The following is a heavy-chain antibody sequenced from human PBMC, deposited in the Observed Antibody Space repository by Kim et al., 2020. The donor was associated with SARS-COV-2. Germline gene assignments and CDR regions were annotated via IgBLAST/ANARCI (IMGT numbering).Heavy chain of an antibody. Sequence: SETLSLTCAVSGGSISSSNWWSWVRQPPGKGLEWIGEIYHSGSTNYNPSLKSRVTISVDKSKNQFSLKLSSVTAADTAVYYCARDTPVRGYSGYDYTPFNAFDIWGQGTMVTVSS. V-gene: IGHV4-4*02. D-gene: IGHD5-12*01. CDR1: GGSISSSNW. CDR2: IYHSGST. CDR3: ARDTPVRGYSGYDYTPFNAFDI. J-gene: IGHJ3*02.